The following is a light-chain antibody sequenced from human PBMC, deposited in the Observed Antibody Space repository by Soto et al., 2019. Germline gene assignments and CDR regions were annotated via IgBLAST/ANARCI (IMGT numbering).Light chain of an antibody. Sequence: QSVLTQPASVSGSPGQSITISCTGTSSDVGGYNYVSWYQQHPGKAPKLMIYDVSNPPSGVSNRFSGSKSGNTASLTISGLQAEDEDDYYCSSYTSSSLVVFGGGTQLTVL. CDR3: SSYTSSSLVV. J-gene: IGLJ2*01. CDR1: SSDVGGYNY. V-gene: IGLV2-14*01. CDR2: DVS.